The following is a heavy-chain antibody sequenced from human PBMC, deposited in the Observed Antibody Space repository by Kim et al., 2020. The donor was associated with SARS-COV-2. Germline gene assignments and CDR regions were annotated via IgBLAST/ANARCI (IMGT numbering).Heavy chain of an antibody. J-gene: IGHJ3*02. CDR3: ARLTERDFDWLRPDAFDI. V-gene: IGHV4-59*08. D-gene: IGHD3-9*01. Sequence: KSRVTISVDTSKNQFSLKLSSVTAADTAVYYCARLTERDFDWLRPDAFDIWGQGTMVTVSS.